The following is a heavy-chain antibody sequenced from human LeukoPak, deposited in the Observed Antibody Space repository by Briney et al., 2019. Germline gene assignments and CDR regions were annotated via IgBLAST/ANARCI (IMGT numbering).Heavy chain of an antibody. J-gene: IGHJ3*02. Sequence: GGSLRLSCAASGFTVSSNYMSWVHQAPGKGLEWVSVIYSGGSTYYADSVKGRFTISRDNSKNTLYLQMNSLRAEDTAVYYCARVSGSYYKGAFDIWGQGTMVTVSS. CDR2: IYSGGST. D-gene: IGHD1-26*01. V-gene: IGHV3-53*01. CDR1: GFTVSSNY. CDR3: ARVSGSYYKGAFDI.